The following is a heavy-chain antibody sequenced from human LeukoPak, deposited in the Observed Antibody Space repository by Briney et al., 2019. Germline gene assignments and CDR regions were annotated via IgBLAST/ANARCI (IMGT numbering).Heavy chain of an antibody. CDR1: GFTFDDYG. CDR3: TRDRYSSGWYAFDI. CDR2: INWNGGST. V-gene: IGHV3-20*04. J-gene: IGHJ3*02. D-gene: IGHD6-19*01. Sequence: GGSLRLSCAASGFTFDDYGMSWVRQAPGKGLEWVSGINWNGGSTGYADSVKGRFTISRDNAKNSLYLQMNSLRAEGTALYYCTRDRYSSGWYAFDIWGQGTMVTVSS.